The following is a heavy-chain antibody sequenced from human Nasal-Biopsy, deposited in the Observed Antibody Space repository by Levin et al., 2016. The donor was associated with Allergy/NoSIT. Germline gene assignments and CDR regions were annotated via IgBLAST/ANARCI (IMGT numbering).Heavy chain of an antibody. Sequence: SETLSLTCTVSGGSITSGGYLWAWIRQPPGKGLEWIGTTYSSGTTYYNPSLKSRLIISVDTSKNQFSLNLASVTAADTAVYYCARRLDHSSKFEDWGQGALVTVSS. CDR2: TYSSGTT. J-gene: IGHJ4*02. D-gene: IGHD4-11*01. V-gene: IGHV4-39*01. CDR1: GGSITSGGYL. CDR3: ARRLDHSSKFED.